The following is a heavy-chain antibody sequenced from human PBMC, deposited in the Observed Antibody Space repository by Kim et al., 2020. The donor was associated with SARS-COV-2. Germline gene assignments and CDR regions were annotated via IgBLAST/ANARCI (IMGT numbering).Heavy chain of an antibody. V-gene: IGHV3-74*01. CDR3: ARDALYYYDSSGYQKGGGIFDY. Sequence: GGSLRLSCAASGFTFSSYWMHWVRQAPGKGLVWVSRINSDGSSTSYADSVKGRFTISRDNAKNTLYLQMNSLRAEDTAVYYCARDALYYYDSSGYQKGGGIFDYWGQGTLVTVSS. CDR2: INSDGSST. D-gene: IGHD3-22*01. CDR1: GFTFSSYW. J-gene: IGHJ4*02.